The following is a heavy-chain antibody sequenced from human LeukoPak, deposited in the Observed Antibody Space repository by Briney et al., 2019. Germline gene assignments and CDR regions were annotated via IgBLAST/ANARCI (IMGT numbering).Heavy chain of an antibody. Sequence: PGGCLRLSCAHSVFTFSMYAMRCVRQAPGRGGEWVLTIRSSGGSTYYADSVKGRFTISRDNSKNTLYLQMNSLRAEDTAVYYCAKAKPATAAFESWGQGTLLTVSS. D-gene: IGHD6-13*01. CDR3: AKAKPATAAFES. CDR2: IRSSGGST. V-gene: IGHV3-23*01. CDR1: VFTFSMYA. J-gene: IGHJ4*02.